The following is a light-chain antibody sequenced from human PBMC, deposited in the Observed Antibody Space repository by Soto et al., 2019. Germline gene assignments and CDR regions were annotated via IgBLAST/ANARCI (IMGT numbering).Light chain of an antibody. CDR2: GAA. J-gene: IGKJ1*01. V-gene: IGKV3-15*01. CDR1: QSVGTN. Sequence: EIVMTQSPATLSLSPGERATLSCRASQSVGTNVAWFQQKPGQPLRLLMYGAATWVSGIPVRFSGSGSGTDFTLTISSLQSEDFAIYYCQQYNTWTWTFGQGTKVEVK. CDR3: QQYNTWTWT.